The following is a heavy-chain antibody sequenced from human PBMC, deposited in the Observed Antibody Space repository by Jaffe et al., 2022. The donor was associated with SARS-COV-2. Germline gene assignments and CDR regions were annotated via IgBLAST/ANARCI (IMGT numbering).Heavy chain of an antibody. CDR2: IYYSGST. V-gene: IGHV4-59*01. CDR3: ARDLGVVVTSNLYYYYGMDV. D-gene: IGHD2-21*02. Sequence: QVQLQESGPGLVKPSETLSLTCTVSGGSISSYYWSWIRQPPGKGLEWIGYIYYSGSTNYNPSLKSRVTISVDTSKNQFSLKLSSVTAADTAVYYCARDLGVVVTSNLYYYYGMDVWGQGTTVTVSS. CDR1: GGSISSYY. J-gene: IGHJ6*02.